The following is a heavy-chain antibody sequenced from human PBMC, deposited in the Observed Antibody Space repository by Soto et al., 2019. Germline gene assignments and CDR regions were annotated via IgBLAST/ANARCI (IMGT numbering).Heavy chain of an antibody. CDR2: ISGGGSDT. CDR1: GFTFRSYA. D-gene: IGHD3-3*01. CDR3: AKDDSLEWFFPLDA. V-gene: IGHV3-23*01. Sequence: EVHLLESGGGLVQPGGSLRLSCSASGFTFRSYAMSWVRQSPGKGLGWVSGISGGGSDTYYSDSVRGCFTISRDNAKNTLYLQMNSLRVEDSAVYFCAKDDSLEWFFPLDAWGQGTLVTVSS. J-gene: IGHJ5*02.